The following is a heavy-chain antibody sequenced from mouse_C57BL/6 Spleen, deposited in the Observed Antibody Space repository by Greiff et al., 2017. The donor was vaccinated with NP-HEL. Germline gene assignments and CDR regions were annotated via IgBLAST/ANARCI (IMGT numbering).Heavy chain of an antibody. CDR3: ARSYDYAMDY. CDR2: IYPGDGDT. V-gene: IGHV1-82*01. J-gene: IGHJ4*01. Sequence: VKVVESGPELVKPGASVKISCKASGYAFSSSWMNWVKQRPGKGLEWIGRIYPGDGDTNYNGKFKGKATLTADKSSSTAYMQLSSLTSEDSAVYFCARSYDYAMDYWGQGTSVTVSS. CDR1: GYAFSSSW. D-gene: IGHD2-3*01.